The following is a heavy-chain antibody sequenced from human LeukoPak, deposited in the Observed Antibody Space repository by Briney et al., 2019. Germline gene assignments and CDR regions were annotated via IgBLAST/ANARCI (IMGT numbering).Heavy chain of an antibody. V-gene: IGHV3-9*01. CDR3: ARGYSSSSWSLFDY. D-gene: IGHD6-6*01. Sequence: LAGRSLRLSCAASGFTFDDYAMHWVRQAPGKGLEWVSGISWNSGSIGYADSVKGRFTISRDNAKNTLYLQMNSLRAEDTAVYYCARGYSSSSWSLFDYWGQGTLVTVSS. CDR1: GFTFDDYA. CDR2: ISWNSGSI. J-gene: IGHJ4*02.